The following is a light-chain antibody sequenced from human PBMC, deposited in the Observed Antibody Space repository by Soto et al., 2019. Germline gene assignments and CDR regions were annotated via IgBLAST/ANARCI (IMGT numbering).Light chain of an antibody. CDR3: QQYGSSPIT. Sequence: EIVLTQSPGTLSLSPGERATLSCRASQSVSSSYLAWYQQKPVQARRLLIYGASSRATGIPDRVSGSGSGTDFPLTISRLEPEDFAVYYCQQYGSSPITFGPGTKVDIK. CDR1: QSVSSSY. J-gene: IGKJ3*01. V-gene: IGKV3-20*01. CDR2: GAS.